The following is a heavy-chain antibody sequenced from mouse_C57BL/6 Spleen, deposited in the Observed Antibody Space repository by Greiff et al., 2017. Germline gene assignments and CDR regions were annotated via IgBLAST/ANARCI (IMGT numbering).Heavy chain of an antibody. V-gene: IGHV3-6*01. CDR2: ISYDGSN. D-gene: IGHD1-1*01. CDR1: GYSITSGYY. Sequence: EVQLQQSGPGLVKPSQSLSLTCSVTGYSITSGYYWNWIRQFPGNKLEWMGYISYDGSNNYNPSLKNRISITRDTSKNQFFLKLNSVTTEDTATYYCARGEGSRDAMDDWGQGTSVTVSS. J-gene: IGHJ4*01. CDR3: ARGEGSRDAMDD.